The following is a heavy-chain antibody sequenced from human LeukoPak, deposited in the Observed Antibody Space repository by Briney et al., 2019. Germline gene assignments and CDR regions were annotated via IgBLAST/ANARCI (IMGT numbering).Heavy chain of an antibody. D-gene: IGHD3-22*01. Sequence: GGSLRLSCAASGFSFSNYVMTWVRQAPGKGLELVSAISGSGGSTYYADSVKGRFTISRDNSKNTLYLQMNSLRAEDTAVYYCVLNSSGYLSRSLPPYFDYWGQGTLVTVSS. J-gene: IGHJ4*02. CDR3: VLNSSGYLSRSLPPYFDY. V-gene: IGHV3-23*01. CDR1: GFSFSNYV. CDR2: ISGSGGST.